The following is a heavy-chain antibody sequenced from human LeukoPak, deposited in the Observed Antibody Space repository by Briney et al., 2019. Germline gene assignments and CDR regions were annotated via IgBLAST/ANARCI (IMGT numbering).Heavy chain of an antibody. Sequence: GSSVKVSCKASGGTFSSYAISWVRQAPGEGLEWMGGIIPIFGTVNYAQKFQGRVTITADESTSTAYMELSSLRSEDTAVYYCARGRIAVAEGYYYYMDVWGKGTTVTISS. J-gene: IGHJ6*03. CDR3: ARGRIAVAEGYYYYMDV. V-gene: IGHV1-69*01. CDR2: IIPIFGTV. CDR1: GGTFSSYA. D-gene: IGHD6-19*01.